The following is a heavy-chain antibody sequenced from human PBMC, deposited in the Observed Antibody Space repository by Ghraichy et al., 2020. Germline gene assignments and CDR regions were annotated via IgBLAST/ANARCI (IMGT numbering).Heavy chain of an antibody. Sequence: ASVKVSCKASGYMFTKYAMTWVRQAPGQGLEWVGWINTNTGEPKYAQGFAGRFVLSLDTSATTAYLQISSLKTGDTAVYYCATLWDIALLTDSGAHYYGLDGWSQGTTVTVSS. CDR3: ATLWDIALLTDSGAHYYGLDG. V-gene: IGHV7-4-1*02. J-gene: IGHJ6*01. CDR1: GYMFTKYA. D-gene: IGHD2-15*01. CDR2: INTNTGEP.